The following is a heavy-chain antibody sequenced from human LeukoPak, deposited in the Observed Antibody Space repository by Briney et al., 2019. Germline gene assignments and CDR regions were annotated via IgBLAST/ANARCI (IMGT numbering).Heavy chain of an antibody. J-gene: IGHJ4*02. Sequence: ASVKVSCKASGYTFTSYYMHWVRQAPGQGLEWMGIINPSGGSTSYAQKFQGGVTMTRNTSISTAYMELSSLRSEDTAVYYCARRIKQQLVTRFDYWGQGTLVTVSS. CDR2: INPSGGST. CDR3: ARRIKQQLVTRFDY. D-gene: IGHD6-13*01. CDR1: GYTFTSYY. V-gene: IGHV1-46*01.